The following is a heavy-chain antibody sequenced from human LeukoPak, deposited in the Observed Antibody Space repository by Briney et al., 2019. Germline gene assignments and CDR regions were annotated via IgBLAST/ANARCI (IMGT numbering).Heavy chain of an antibody. CDR1: GFTFSDYY. CDR3: ARVYSSSWYWFDP. Sequence: PGGSLRLSCAASGFTFSDYYMSWIRQAPGKGLEWVSYISSSGSTIYYADSVKGRFTISRDNAKNSLYLQMNSLRAEDTAVYYCARVYSSSWYWFDPWGQGTLVTVSS. D-gene: IGHD6-13*01. V-gene: IGHV3-11*04. CDR2: ISSSGSTI. J-gene: IGHJ5*02.